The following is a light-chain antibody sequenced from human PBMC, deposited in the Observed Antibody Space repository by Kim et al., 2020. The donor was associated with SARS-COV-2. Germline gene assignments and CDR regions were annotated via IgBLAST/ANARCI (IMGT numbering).Light chain of an antibody. CDR1: SSDVGGYNY. V-gene: IGLV2-14*01. CDR3: SSYTSSTTYV. J-gene: IGLJ1*01. Sequence: QSALTQPASVSGSPGQSITISCTGTSSDVGGYNYVSWYQQHPGKAPKLMIYDVSKRPSAVSNRFSGSKSGNTASLTISGLQAEDEADYYCSSYTSSTTYVFGTGTKVTV. CDR2: DVS.